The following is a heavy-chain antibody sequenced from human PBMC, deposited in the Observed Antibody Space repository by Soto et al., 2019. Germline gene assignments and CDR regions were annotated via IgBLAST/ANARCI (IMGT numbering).Heavy chain of an antibody. Sequence: ASVKVSCKASGYTFTGYYMHWVRQAPGQGLEWMGWINPNSGGTNYAQKFQGWVTMTRDTSISTAYMELSRLRSDDTAVYYCARGRRITGTTELLKEFDYWGQGTLVTVSS. J-gene: IGHJ4*02. CDR3: ARGRRITGTTELLKEFDY. D-gene: IGHD1-7*01. CDR1: GYTFTGYY. V-gene: IGHV1-2*04. CDR2: INPNSGGT.